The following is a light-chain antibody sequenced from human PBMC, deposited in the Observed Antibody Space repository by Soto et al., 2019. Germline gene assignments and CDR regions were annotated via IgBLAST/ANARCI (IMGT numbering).Light chain of an antibody. J-gene: IGLJ1*01. CDR3: KSFTTSTTYV. CDR1: SSDIGSYNY. Sequence: QSALTQPASVSGSPGQSIAISCTGTSSDIGSYNYVSWYQQHPGKAPKLMIYDVSNRPSGVSDRFSGSKSGNTASLTISGLQAEDEPDYYCKSFTTSTTYVFGTGTKLTVL. V-gene: IGLV2-14*01. CDR2: DVS.